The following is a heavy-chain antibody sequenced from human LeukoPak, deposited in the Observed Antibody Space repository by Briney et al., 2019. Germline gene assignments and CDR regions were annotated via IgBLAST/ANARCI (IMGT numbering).Heavy chain of an antibody. CDR1: GYTFSLYY. V-gene: IGHV1-46*01. D-gene: IGHD6-13*01. Sequence: ASVKVSCKASGYTFSLYYLHWVRQAPGQGPEWMEMINPGDGSTTYRQKFQGRVTMTRDTSTSTVYMELSGLRFEDTAVYYCARDAGSSWHNWGQGTLVTVSS. CDR3: ARDAGSSWHN. J-gene: IGHJ4*02. CDR2: INPGDGST.